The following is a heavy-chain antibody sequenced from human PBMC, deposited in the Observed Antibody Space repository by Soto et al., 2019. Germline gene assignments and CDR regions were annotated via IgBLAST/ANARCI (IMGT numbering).Heavy chain of an antibody. CDR3: ARTLRGRGVKYFDD. CDR1: GDSVSNNSVA. V-gene: IGHV6-1*01. Sequence: SQTLSLTCAISGDSVSNNSVAWNWVRQSPSRGLEWLGRTYYRSKWHYDYAPSVRGLITINPDTSKDHFSLQLNSVSPEDAAVYYCARTLRGRGVKYFDDWGQGTLVTVSS. D-gene: IGHD3-10*01. CDR2: TYYRSKWHY. J-gene: IGHJ4*02.